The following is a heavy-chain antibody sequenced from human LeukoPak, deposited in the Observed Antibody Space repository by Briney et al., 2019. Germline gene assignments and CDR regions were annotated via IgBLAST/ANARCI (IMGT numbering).Heavy chain of an antibody. Sequence: SQTLSLTCTVSGGSISSGGYYWSWIRQHPGKGLGWLGYIYYSGSTYYNPSLKSRVTISVDTSKNQFSLKLSSVTAADTAVYYCARDRGYCTNGVCPSDYWGQGTLVTVSS. V-gene: IGHV4-31*03. CDR2: IYYSGST. J-gene: IGHJ4*02. CDR1: GGSISSGGYY. D-gene: IGHD2-8*01. CDR3: ARDRGYCTNGVCPSDY.